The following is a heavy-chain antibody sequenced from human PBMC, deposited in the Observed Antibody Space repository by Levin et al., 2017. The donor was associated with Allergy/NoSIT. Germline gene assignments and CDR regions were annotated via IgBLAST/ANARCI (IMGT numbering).Heavy chain of an antibody. V-gene: IGHV3-15*01. Sequence: AGGSLRLSCAASGFSFSNAWMTWVRQAPGKGLEWVGHIKSKADGGAADFAAPVKGRFIISRDDSKNTLYLQMNSLTSEDTAVYYCTTYRLYRGLYYFDDWGQGTLVTVSS. CDR3: TTYRLYRGLYYFDD. CDR1: GFSFSNAW. CDR2: IKSKADGGAA. J-gene: IGHJ4*02. D-gene: IGHD4-11*01.